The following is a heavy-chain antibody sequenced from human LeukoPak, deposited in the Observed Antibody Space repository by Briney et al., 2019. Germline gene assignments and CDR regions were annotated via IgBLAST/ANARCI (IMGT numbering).Heavy chain of an antibody. D-gene: IGHD1-26*01. CDR3: ARGSGSRPFDY. CDR2: IYYRGTA. Sequence: PSETLSLTCTVSGGSLSDSYWTWIRQTPGKGLEWIGCIYYRGTAYYNPSLRSRVTKSVDTSKNQFSLKVTSVTAADTVVFYCARGSGSRPFDYWGQGTLVTVSS. CDR1: GGSLSDSY. J-gene: IGHJ4*02. V-gene: IGHV4-59*01.